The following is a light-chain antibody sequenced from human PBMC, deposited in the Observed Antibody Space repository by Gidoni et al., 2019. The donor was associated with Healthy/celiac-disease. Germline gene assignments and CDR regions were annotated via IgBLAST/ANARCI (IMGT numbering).Light chain of an antibody. CDR3: AAWDDSLNGSPSYV. CDR2: SNN. V-gene: IGLV1-44*01. J-gene: IGLJ1*01. Sequence: QSVLTQPPSASGTPGQRVTISCSGSSSNIGSNTVNWYQQLPGTAPKLLIYSNNQRPSGVPDRFSGSKSGTSASLAISGLQSEDEADYYCAAWDDSLNGSPSYVFGTGTKVTVL. CDR1: SSNIGSNT.